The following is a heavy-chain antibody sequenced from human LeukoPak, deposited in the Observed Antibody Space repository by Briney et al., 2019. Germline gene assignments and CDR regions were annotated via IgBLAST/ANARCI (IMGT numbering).Heavy chain of an antibody. Sequence: GASVKVSCKASGYTFTGYYMHWVRQAPGQGLEWMGWINPNSGGTNYAQKFQGRVTMTRDTSISTAYMELSRLRSDDTAVYYYARTCGYSGYDPLDYWGQGTLVTVSS. V-gene: IGHV1-2*02. J-gene: IGHJ4*02. CDR1: GYTFTGYY. D-gene: IGHD5-12*01. CDR2: INPNSGGT. CDR3: ARTCGYSGYDPLDY.